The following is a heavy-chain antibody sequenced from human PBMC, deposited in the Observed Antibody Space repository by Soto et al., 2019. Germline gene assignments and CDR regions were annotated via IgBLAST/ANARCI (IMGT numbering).Heavy chain of an antibody. CDR2: IGTAGDT. D-gene: IGHD3-22*01. Sequence: GFTFSSYDMHWVRQATGKGLEWVSAIGTAGDTYYPGSVKGRFTISREHAKNSLYLQMNSLRAGDTAVYYCARGPGYDSSGFRTDAFDIWGQGTMVTVSS. J-gene: IGHJ3*02. CDR1: GFTFSSYD. CDR3: ARGPGYDSSGFRTDAFDI. V-gene: IGHV3-13*01.